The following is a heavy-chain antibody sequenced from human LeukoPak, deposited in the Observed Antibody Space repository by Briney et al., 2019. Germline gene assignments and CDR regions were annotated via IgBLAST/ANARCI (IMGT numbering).Heavy chain of an antibody. Sequence: SETLSLTCAVYGGSFSGYYWSWIRQPPGKGLEWIGEINHSGSTNYNPSLKSRVTISVDTSKNRFSLKLSSVTAADTAVYYCARTMVRGVIIVRLFDYWGQGTLVTVSS. CDR2: INHSGST. V-gene: IGHV4-34*01. CDR3: ARTMVRGVIIVRLFDY. D-gene: IGHD3-10*01. CDR1: GGSFSGYY. J-gene: IGHJ4*02.